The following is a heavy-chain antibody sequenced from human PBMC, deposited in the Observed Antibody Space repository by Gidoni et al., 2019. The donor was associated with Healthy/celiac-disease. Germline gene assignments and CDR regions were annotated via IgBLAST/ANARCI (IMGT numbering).Heavy chain of an antibody. D-gene: IGHD3-3*01. CDR1: GGSISSSNW. Sequence: QVQLQESGPGLVKPSGTLSLTCAVSGGSISSSNWWSWVRQPPGKGLEWIGEIYHSGSTNYNPSLKSRVTISVDKSKNQFSLKLSSVTAADTAVYYCARGVPVDYDFWSGYYTSVWFDPWGQGTLVTVSS. V-gene: IGHV4-4*02. CDR3: ARGVPVDYDFWSGYYTSVWFDP. J-gene: IGHJ5*02. CDR2: IYHSGST.